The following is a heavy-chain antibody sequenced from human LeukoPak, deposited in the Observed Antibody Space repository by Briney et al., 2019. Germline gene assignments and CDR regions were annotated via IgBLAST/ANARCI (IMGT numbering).Heavy chain of an antibody. V-gene: IGHV3-7*01. CDR2: TSPNGRDT. CDR1: GFTFGTSW. Sequence: PGGSLRLSCAASGFTFGTSWMSWFRRAPGTGLQWVAHTSPNGRDTYYVDSVKGRFIISRDNPKNSLYLQMNSLRAEDTAVYYCAREGSTWFGDPPSDYWGQGTLATVSS. J-gene: IGHJ4*02. CDR3: AREGSTWFGDPPSDY. D-gene: IGHD3-10*01.